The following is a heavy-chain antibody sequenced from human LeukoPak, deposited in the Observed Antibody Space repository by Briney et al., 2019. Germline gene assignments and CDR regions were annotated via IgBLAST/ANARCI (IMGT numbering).Heavy chain of an antibody. V-gene: IGHV3-30*03. CDR1: GFTFSSYA. Sequence: PGGSLRLSCAASGFTFSSYAMHWVRQAPGKGLEWVAVISYDGSDKYYADSVKGRFTISRDNSKNMLYLQMNSLRAEDTAVYYCARETPRRGETRDGYRWGQGTLVTVSS. CDR2: ISYDGSDK. D-gene: IGHD5-24*01. CDR3: ARETPRRGETRDGYR. J-gene: IGHJ4*02.